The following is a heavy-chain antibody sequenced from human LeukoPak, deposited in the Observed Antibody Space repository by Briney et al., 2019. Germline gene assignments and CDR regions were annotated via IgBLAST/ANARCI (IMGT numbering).Heavy chain of an antibody. CDR2: ISSSSSYI. J-gene: IGHJ4*02. V-gene: IGHV3-21*01. CDR3: ARDPTYYYDSSGYSNKG. CDR1: GFTFSSYG. D-gene: IGHD3-22*01. Sequence: GGSLRLSCAASGFTFSSYGMHWVRQAPGKGLEWVSSISSSSSYIYYADSVKGRFTISRDNAKNSLYLQMNSLRAEDTAVYYCARDPTYYYDSSGYSNKGWGQGTLVTVSS.